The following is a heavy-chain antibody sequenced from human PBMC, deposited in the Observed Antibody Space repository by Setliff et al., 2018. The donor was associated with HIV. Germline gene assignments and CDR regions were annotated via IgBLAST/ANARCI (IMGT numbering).Heavy chain of an antibody. V-gene: IGHV1-2*02. D-gene: IGHD2-21*02. CDR1: GYNFNVYY. CDR3: ATDVGVVTAHNWFDP. Sequence: GASVKVSCKASGYNFNVYYMHWVRQAPGQGLEWMGWINPNRGGTNFAQKFQGRVTMERDTSFTTVYMELNSLRSDDTAVYYCATDVGVVTAHNWFDPWGQGTLVTVSS. CDR2: INPNRGGT. J-gene: IGHJ5*02.